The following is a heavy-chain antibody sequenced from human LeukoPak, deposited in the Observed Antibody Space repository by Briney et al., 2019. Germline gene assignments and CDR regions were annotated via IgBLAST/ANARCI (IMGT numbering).Heavy chain of an antibody. CDR3: ARAGGSYLNYYYYYYMDV. CDR2: IIPIFGTA. D-gene: IGHD1-26*01. V-gene: IGHV1-69*13. CDR1: GGTFSSYA. J-gene: IGHJ6*03. Sequence: ASVKVSCKASGGTFSSYAISWVRQAPGQGLEWMGGIIPIFGTANYAQKFQGRVTITADESTSTAYMELSSLRSEDTAVYYCARAGGSYLNYYYYYYMDVWGKGTTVTVSS.